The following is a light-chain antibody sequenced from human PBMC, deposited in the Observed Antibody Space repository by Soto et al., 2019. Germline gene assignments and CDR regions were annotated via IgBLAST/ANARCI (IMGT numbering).Light chain of an antibody. CDR3: QQYGDSPLT. V-gene: IGKV3-20*01. CDR2: GAS. Sequence: EIVLTQSPGTLSLSPGETATLSCRASQTVSGSYVAWYQQKPGQTPRLLIYGASSRATGIPDRFSGSGSGTDFTLTISRLEPEDFAVYHCQQYGDSPLTFGGGTKVEIK. CDR1: QTVSGSY. J-gene: IGKJ4*01.